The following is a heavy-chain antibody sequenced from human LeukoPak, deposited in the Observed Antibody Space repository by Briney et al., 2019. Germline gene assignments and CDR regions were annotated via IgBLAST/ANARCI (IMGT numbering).Heavy chain of an antibody. Sequence: GGSLRLSCAASGFTFSSYAMSWVRQAPGKGLEWVSGISGSGGSTYYADSVKGRFTISRDTSKNTLYLQMNSLRAEDTAVYFCARVVTGTTYLRLYYLDSWGQGTLVTVSS. CDR1: GFTFSSYA. CDR2: ISGSGGST. J-gene: IGHJ4*02. V-gene: IGHV3-23*01. D-gene: IGHD1-7*01. CDR3: ARVVTGTTYLRLYYLDS.